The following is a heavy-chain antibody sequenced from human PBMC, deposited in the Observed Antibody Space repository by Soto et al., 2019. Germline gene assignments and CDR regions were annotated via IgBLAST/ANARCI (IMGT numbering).Heavy chain of an antibody. J-gene: IGHJ1*01. CDR2: ISDDSSYI. Sequence: KPGGSLRLSCAASGFMFSAYTMNWVRQVPGKGLEWLSSISDDSSYIDYADSLRGRFTVSRDNARNSLYLQIDSLGVEDTAVYYCATPYYFNHWGPGTLVTV. CDR1: GFMFSAYT. V-gene: IGHV3-21*06. CDR3: ATPYYFNH. D-gene: IGHD3-16*01.